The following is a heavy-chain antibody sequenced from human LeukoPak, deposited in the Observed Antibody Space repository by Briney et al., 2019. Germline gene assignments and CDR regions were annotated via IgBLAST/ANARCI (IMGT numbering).Heavy chain of an antibody. D-gene: IGHD2-21*01. CDR2: LYSGGNT. V-gene: IGHV3-53*01. CDR3: ARDLFD. J-gene: IGHJ4*02. Sequence: GGSLRLSCAASGFTVSSNYMSWVRQAPGKGLEWVSGLYSGGNTYYADSVKGRFTISRDNSNNTLYLQMNSLRAEDTAMYYCARDLFDWGQGTLVTVSS. CDR1: GFTVSSNY.